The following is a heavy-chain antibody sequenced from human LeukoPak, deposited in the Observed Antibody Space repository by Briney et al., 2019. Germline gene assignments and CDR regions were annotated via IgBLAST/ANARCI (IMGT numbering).Heavy chain of an antibody. CDR2: IDSSDSYT. CDR1: GYSFTSYW. CDR3: ARMWERAFDM. D-gene: IGHD1-26*01. V-gene: IGHV5-10-1*01. J-gene: IGHJ3*02. Sequence: GESLQISFKASGYSFTSYWISWVRHMPGKGLVWMGRIDSSDSYTNHSPSFQGHVTTTVNENISTAYQQWSSLEASDPAIYHCARMWERAFDMWGQGTMVTASS.